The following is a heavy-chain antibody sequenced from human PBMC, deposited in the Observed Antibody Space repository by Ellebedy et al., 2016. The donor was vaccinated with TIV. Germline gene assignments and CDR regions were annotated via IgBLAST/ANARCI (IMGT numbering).Heavy chain of an antibody. D-gene: IGHD1-14*01. Sequence: GESLKISXKGSGYSFSSYWIAWVRQKPGKGLEWMGKIDPSDSETNYSPSFQGHVTISVDRSLTTVYLQWSSLKASDTAIYYCTRQTISPNSDYWGLGTLVTVSS. V-gene: IGHV5-10-1*01. CDR1: GYSFSSYW. CDR2: IDPSDSET. J-gene: IGHJ4*02. CDR3: TRQTISPNSDY.